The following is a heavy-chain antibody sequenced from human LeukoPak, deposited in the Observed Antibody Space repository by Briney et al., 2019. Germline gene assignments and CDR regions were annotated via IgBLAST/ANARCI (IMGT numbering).Heavy chain of an antibody. J-gene: IGHJ4*02. CDR3: ARGPNSSSFDY. CDR2: INHSGST. D-gene: IGHD6-6*01. V-gene: IGHV4-34*01. CDR1: GGSFSGYY. Sequence: SETLSLTCAVYGGSFSGYYWSWIRQPPGRGLEWIGEINHSGSTNYNPSLKSRVTISVDTSKNQFSLKLSSVTAADTAVYYCARGPNSSSFDYWGQGTLVTVSS.